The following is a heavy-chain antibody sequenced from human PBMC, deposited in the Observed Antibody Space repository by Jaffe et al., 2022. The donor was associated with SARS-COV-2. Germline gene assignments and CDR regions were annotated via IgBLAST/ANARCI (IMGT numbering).Heavy chain of an antibody. CDR1: GFTFSSYA. CDR3: VKGGYSSTWYHFDY. J-gene: IGHJ4*02. CDR2: ISSNGAST. Sequence: EVQLVESGGGLVQPGGSLRLSCSASGFTFSSYAMHWVRQAPGKGLEYVSAISSNGASTYYADSVKGRFTISRDNSKNTLYLQMSSLRAEDTAVYYCVKGGYSSTWYHFDYWGQGTLVTVSS. V-gene: IGHV3-64D*09. D-gene: IGHD6-13*01.